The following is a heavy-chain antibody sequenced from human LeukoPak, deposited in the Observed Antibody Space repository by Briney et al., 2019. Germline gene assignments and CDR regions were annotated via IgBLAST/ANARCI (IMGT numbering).Heavy chain of an antibody. V-gene: IGHV4-59*12. CDR3: ARHGGHYQSDD. CDR2: VYYIGTT. CDR1: GGSLSSSY. J-gene: IGHJ4*02. Sequence: SETLSLTCTVSGGSLSSSYWSWIRQPPGKELEWIAYVYYIGTTYYNPSLKSRVTISTDMSKNQFSLTLNSVTAADTAVYYCARHGGHYQSDDWGQGTLVTVSS. D-gene: IGHD2-21*01.